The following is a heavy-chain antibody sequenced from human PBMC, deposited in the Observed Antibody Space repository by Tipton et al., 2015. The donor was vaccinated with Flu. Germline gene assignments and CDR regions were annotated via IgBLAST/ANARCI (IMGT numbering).Heavy chain of an antibody. Sequence: SLRLSCAASGFTFSGYWMHWVRQAPEKGLMWVAHINSDGRTTGYADSVKGRFTISRDNARNTLYLQMNSLTAEDTAVYYCTRGSSFDYRGQGTLVTVSS. J-gene: IGHJ4*02. CDR2: INSDGRTT. V-gene: IGHV3-74*01. D-gene: IGHD6-6*01. CDR3: TRGSSFDY. CDR1: GFTFSGYW.